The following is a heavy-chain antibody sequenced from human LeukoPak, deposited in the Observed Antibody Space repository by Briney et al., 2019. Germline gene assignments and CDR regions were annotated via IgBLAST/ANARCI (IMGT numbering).Heavy chain of an antibody. Sequence: GGSLRLSCAASGFTFSTYWMHWVRQAPGKGLEWVSRVDSGGSFTNYADPVKGRFTISRDNAHNTLYLQMSSLRAEDTAVYYCAKDFGGYVGYWGQGTLVTVSS. CDR2: VDSGGSFT. CDR1: GFTFSTYW. V-gene: IGHV3-74*01. CDR3: AKDFGGYVGY. J-gene: IGHJ4*02. D-gene: IGHD5-12*01.